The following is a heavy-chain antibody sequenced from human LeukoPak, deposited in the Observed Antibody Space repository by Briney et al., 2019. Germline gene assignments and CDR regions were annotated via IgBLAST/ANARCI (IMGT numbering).Heavy chain of an antibody. Sequence: GGSLRLSCAASGFTFSSYAMHWVRQAPGKGLEWVAVISYDGSNKYYADSVEGRFAISRDNSKNTLYLQMNSLRAEDTAVYYCARAGPTSLYYYDSSGYYPAADYWGQGTLVTVSS. CDR3: ARAGPTSLYYYDSSGYYPAADY. CDR2: ISYDGSNK. CDR1: GFTFSSYA. D-gene: IGHD3-22*01. J-gene: IGHJ4*02. V-gene: IGHV3-30*09.